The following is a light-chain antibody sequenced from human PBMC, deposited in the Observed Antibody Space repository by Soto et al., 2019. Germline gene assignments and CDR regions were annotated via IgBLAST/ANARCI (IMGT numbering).Light chain of an antibody. CDR2: GAS. CDR3: QHYTTGPGFT. J-gene: IGKJ4*01. CDR1: QSVSNN. Sequence: EIKMAKYGGPLSVSPGERSLLSCMASQSVSNNLAWYQHKPGQAPRLLIYGASTRATGIPARFSASGSGTGFTLTISSLQSEGFAVYYLQHYTTGPGFTFGVVTKVQIK. V-gene: IGKV3-15*01.